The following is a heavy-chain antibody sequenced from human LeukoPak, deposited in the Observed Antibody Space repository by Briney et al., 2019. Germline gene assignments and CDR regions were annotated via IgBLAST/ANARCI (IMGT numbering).Heavy chain of an antibody. D-gene: IGHD2-2*01. V-gene: IGHV4-30-2*01. CDR1: GGSTNTGGYF. CDR3: ATEGQCGFTTCPGLQF. CDR2: VFRTGRT. J-gene: IGHJ4*02. Sequence: SVTLSLTCTVSGGSTNTGGYFWSWIRQPPGKGLEWIGYVFRTGRTSYNPSLDSRVTISLDRSRNQFSLRLTSVTAADSAMYYCATEGQCGFTTCPGLQFWGQGILVSVSS.